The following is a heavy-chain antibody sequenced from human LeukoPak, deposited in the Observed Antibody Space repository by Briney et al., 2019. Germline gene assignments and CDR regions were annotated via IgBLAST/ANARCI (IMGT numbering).Heavy chain of an antibody. CDR3: ARHSMSTDAFDI. CDR2: IYPGDSDT. V-gene: IGHV5-51*01. CDR1: GYSFTSYW. J-gene: IGHJ3*02. Sequence: PGESLKISCKGSGYSFTSYWIGCVRQLPGKGLQWMGIIYPGDSDTRYSPSFQGQVTISADKSISTAYLQWSSLKASDTAMYYCARHSMSTDAFDIWGQGTMVTVSS.